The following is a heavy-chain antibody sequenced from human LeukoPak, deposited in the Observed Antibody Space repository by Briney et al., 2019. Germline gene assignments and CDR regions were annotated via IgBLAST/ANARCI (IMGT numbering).Heavy chain of an antibody. Sequence: GGSLRLSCAPPGFTFSSFDMHWVRQPPDKGLEWVAFIKFDGSQKYYADSVRGRFTVSRYNSRNMLYLQLDSLRDDDTAVYFCARRLPDSGSYSPDYWGQGTLVTVSS. V-gene: IGHV3-30*02. D-gene: IGHD3-10*01. CDR2: IKFDGSQK. CDR3: ARRLPDSGSYSPDY. CDR1: GFTFSSFD. J-gene: IGHJ4*02.